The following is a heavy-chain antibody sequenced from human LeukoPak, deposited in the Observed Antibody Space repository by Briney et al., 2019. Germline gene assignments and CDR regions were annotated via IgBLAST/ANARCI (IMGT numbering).Heavy chain of an antibody. Sequence: PGGSLRLSCAASGFTFSSYAMTWVRQAPGKGLEWVSAISGGGATIYYADSVKGRFTISRDNSKNTLHLQMNSLRAEDTAVYYCAKDRVGSGRHYDYWGQGTLVTVSS. CDR2: ISGGGATI. CDR1: GFTFSSYA. D-gene: IGHD6-19*01. CDR3: AKDRVGSGRHYDY. J-gene: IGHJ4*02. V-gene: IGHV3-23*01.